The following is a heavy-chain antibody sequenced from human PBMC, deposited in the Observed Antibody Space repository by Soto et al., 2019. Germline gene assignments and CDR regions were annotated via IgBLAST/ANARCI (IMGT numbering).Heavy chain of an antibody. Sequence: GGSLRLSCAASGFTFSSYGMHWVRQAPGKGLEWVAVIWYDGGNKYYADSVKGRFTISRDNSKNTLYLQMNSLRAEDKAVYYCARDRDDILTGSIYFDYWGQGTLVTVSS. J-gene: IGHJ4*02. CDR3: ARDRDDILTGSIYFDY. D-gene: IGHD3-9*01. CDR2: IWYDGGNK. V-gene: IGHV3-33*01. CDR1: GFTFSSYG.